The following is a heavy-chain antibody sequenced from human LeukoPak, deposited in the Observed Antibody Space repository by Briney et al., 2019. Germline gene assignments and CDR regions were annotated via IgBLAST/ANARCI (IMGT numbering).Heavy chain of an antibody. CDR2: TIPIFGAP. D-gene: IGHD2-2*01. V-gene: IGHV1-69*13. J-gene: IGHJ6*03. CDR1: GGTFSSYA. Sequence: ASVKVSCKASGGTFSSYAISWVRQAPGQGLEWMGGTIPIFGAPNYAQKFQGRVTLTADESTSTAYMELSSLRSEDTAVYYCARAGRLGYCSSTSCYDYYYYYMDVWGKGTTVTVSS. CDR3: ARAGRLGYCSSTSCYDYYYYYMDV.